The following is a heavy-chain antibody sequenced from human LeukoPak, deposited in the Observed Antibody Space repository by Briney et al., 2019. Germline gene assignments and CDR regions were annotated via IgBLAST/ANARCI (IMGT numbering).Heavy chain of an antibody. V-gene: IGHV1-8*01. CDR2: MNPNSGNT. CDR3: ARGRTAVGADDAFDI. Sequence: ASVKVSCKASGYTFTGYDINWVRQATGQGLEWMGWMNPNSGNTGYAQKFQGRVTMTRNTSISTAYMELSSLRSEDTAVYYCARGRTAVGADDAFDIWGQGTMVTVSS. D-gene: IGHD1-26*01. J-gene: IGHJ3*02. CDR1: GYTFTGYD.